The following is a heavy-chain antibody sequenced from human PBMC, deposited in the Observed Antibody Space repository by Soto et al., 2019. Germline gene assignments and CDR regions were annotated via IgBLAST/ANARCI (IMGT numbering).Heavy chain of an antibody. Sequence: GGSLRLSCATSGFTFNTYPMTWVRQAPGKGLEWVSSISSTAGRTSSYADSVKGRFAISRDFSDNTVYLQMNNLRAEDTAVYYCARSISARLDPWGQGTLVTVSS. D-gene: IGHD6-6*01. J-gene: IGHJ5*02. CDR2: ISSTAGRTS. CDR3: ARSISARLDP. V-gene: IGHV3-23*01. CDR1: GFTFNTYP.